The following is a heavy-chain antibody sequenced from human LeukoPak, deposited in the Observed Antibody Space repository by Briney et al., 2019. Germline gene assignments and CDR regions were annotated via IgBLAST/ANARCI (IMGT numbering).Heavy chain of an antibody. J-gene: IGHJ4*02. Sequence: GGSLRLSCAASGFTFSSYDMHWVRQATGKGLEWVSAIGTAGDTYYPGSVKGRFTISRENAKNSLYLQMNSLRAGDTAVYYCARGITMVRGVTSGFDYWGQGTLVTVSS. V-gene: IGHV3-13*01. CDR3: ARGITMVRGVTSGFDY. CDR1: GFTFSSYD. D-gene: IGHD3-10*01. CDR2: IGTAGDT.